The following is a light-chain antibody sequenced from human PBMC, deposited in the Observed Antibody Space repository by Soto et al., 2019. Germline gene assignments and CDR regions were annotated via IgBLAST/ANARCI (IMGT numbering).Light chain of an antibody. CDR1: SSDVAVYNY. CDR3: SSYAGNNNGV. CDR2: EVN. J-gene: IGLJ2*01. V-gene: IGLV2-8*01. Sequence: QSALTQPPSASGSPGQSVTISCTGTSSDVAVYNYVSWYQQHPGKAPKLMIYEVNKRPSGVPDRFSGSKSGNTASLTVSGLQAEDEADYYCSSYAGNNNGVFGGGTKLTVL.